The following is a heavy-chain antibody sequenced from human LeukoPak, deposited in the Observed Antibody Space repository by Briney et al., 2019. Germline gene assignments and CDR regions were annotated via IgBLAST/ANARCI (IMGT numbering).Heavy chain of an antibody. D-gene: IGHD4-17*01. Sequence: ASVKVSCKASGYTFTGYYMHWVRQAPGQGLEWMGWISAYNGNTNYAQKLQGRVTMTTDTSTSTAYMELRSLRSDDTAVYYCARGRYGDSTPLFFQHWGQGTLVTVSS. CDR1: GYTFTGYY. CDR2: ISAYNGNT. J-gene: IGHJ1*01. CDR3: ARGRYGDSTPLFFQH. V-gene: IGHV1-18*04.